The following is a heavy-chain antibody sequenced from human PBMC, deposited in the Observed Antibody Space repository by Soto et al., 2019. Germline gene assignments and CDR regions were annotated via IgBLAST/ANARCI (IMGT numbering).Heavy chain of an antibody. J-gene: IGHJ4*02. CDR2: IGTAGDT. Sequence: GESLKISCAASGFTFSSYDMHWVRQATGKGLEWVSAIGTAGDTYYPGSVKGRFTISRENAKNSLYLQMNSLRAGDTAVYYCARGGIAAAGTAFDYWGQGTLVTVSS. V-gene: IGHV3-13*01. D-gene: IGHD6-13*01. CDR3: ARGGIAAAGTAFDY. CDR1: GFTFSSYD.